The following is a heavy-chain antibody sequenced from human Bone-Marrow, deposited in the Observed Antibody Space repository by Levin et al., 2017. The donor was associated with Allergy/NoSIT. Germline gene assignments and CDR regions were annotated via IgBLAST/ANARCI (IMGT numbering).Heavy chain of an antibody. J-gene: IGHJ3*02. CDR2: INSGGSSA. CDR3: VRGEGAAFYVFDI. D-gene: IGHD6-13*01. Sequence: GESLKISCAASGFTFSGYWMHWVRQAPGKGLVWVSHINSGGSSATYADSVKGRFTISRDNAKNTLYLQMNSLRAEDTAVYYCVRGEGAAFYVFDIWGQGTMVTVSS. CDR1: GFTFSGYW. V-gene: IGHV3-74*01.